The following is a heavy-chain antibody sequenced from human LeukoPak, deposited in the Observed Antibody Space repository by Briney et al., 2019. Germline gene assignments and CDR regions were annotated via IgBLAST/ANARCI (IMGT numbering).Heavy chain of an antibody. Sequence: ASVKVSRKASGCTFTSYDINWVRQATGQGLEWMGWMNPNSGNTGYAQKFQGRVTMTRNTSISTAYMELSNLRSEDTAVYYCARGSWWAAAGTGDYWGQGTLVTVSS. V-gene: IGHV1-8*01. CDR3: ARGSWWAAAGTGDY. CDR2: MNPNSGNT. J-gene: IGHJ4*02. D-gene: IGHD6-13*01. CDR1: GCTFTSYD.